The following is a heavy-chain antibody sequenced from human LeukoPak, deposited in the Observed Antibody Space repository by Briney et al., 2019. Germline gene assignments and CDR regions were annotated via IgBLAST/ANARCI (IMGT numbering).Heavy chain of an antibody. CDR1: GHTFTGYF. CDR3: ATTVTTSWFDP. CDR2: INPNSGGT. D-gene: IGHD4-17*01. V-gene: IGHV1-2*02. Sequence: GDSVKVSCKASGHTFTGYFMHWVRQAPGQGLEWMGWINPNSGGTNYPQKFQGRVTMTRDTSISSVYMELSRLRSDDTAVYYCATTVTTSWFDPWGQGTLVTVSS. J-gene: IGHJ5*02.